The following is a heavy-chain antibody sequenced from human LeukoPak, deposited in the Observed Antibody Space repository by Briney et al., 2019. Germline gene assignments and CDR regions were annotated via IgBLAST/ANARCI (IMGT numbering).Heavy chain of an antibody. Sequence: GASVKVFCKASGYTFTGYYMHWVRQAPGQGLEWMGWINPNSGGTNYAQKFQGRVTMTRDTSISTAYMELSRLRSDDTAVYYCARGPHPYCSSTSCYPDAFDIWGQGTMVTVSS. D-gene: IGHD2-2*01. CDR3: ARGPHPYCSSTSCYPDAFDI. CDR1: GYTFTGYY. CDR2: INPNSGGT. J-gene: IGHJ3*02. V-gene: IGHV1-2*02.